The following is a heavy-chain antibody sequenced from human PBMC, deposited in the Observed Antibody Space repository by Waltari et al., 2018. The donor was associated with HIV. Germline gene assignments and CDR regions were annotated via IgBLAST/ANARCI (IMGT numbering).Heavy chain of an antibody. CDR3: ARRRYSSGWVYGMDV. Sequence: EVQLVQSGAEVKKPGASLKIYCKGSGYSFTSYWIGWVRQMPGKGLEWMGIIYPGDSDTRYSPSFQGQVTISADKSISTAYLQWSSLKASDTAMYYCARRRYSSGWVYGMDVWGQGTTVTVSS. CDR2: IYPGDSDT. CDR1: GYSFTSYW. J-gene: IGHJ6*02. V-gene: IGHV5-51*01. D-gene: IGHD6-19*01.